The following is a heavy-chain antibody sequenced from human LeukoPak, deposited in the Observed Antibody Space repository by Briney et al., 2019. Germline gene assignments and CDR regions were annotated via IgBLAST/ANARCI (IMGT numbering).Heavy chain of an antibody. J-gene: IGHJ4*02. CDR3: AREGSYSGSYSSFSDGDFFDY. Sequence: SQTLSLTCAISGDSVSSNSAAWNWIRQSPSRGLEWLGRTYYRSKWYNDYAVSVKSRITINPDTSKNQFSLQLNSVTPEDTAVYYCAREGSYSGSYSSFSDGDFFDYWGQGTPVTVSS. V-gene: IGHV6-1*01. D-gene: IGHD1-26*01. CDR2: TYYRSKWYN. CDR1: GDSVSSNSAA.